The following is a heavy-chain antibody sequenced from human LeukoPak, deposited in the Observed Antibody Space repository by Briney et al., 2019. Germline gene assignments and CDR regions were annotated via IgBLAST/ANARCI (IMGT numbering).Heavy chain of an antibody. V-gene: IGHV1-2*02. D-gene: IGHD3-9*01. CDR1: GYTFTGYY. J-gene: IGHJ4*02. CDR2: INPNSGGT. Sequence: ASVKVSCKASGYTFTGYYMHWVRQAPGQGLEWMGWINPNSGGTNYAQKFQGRVTMTRDTSISTAYMELSRLRSDDTAVYYCAREEWDDISYFDYWGQGTLVTVSS. CDR3: AREEWDDISYFDY.